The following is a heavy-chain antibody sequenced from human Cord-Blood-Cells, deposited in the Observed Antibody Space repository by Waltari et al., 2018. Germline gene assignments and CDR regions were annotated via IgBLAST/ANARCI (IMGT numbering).Heavy chain of an antibody. CDR3: AKWEYYSGSYFDY. CDR1: GFTFSSSA. V-gene: IGHV3-23*01. D-gene: IGHD1-26*01. J-gene: IGHJ4*02. CDR2: ISGSGGST. Sequence: EVQLLESGGGLVQPGGSLRLSCAASGFTFSSSAMCWVRQAPGKGLEWVSAISGSGGSTYYADSVKGRFTISRDNSKNTLYLQMNSLRAEDTAVYYCAKWEYYSGSYFDYWGQGTLVTVSS.